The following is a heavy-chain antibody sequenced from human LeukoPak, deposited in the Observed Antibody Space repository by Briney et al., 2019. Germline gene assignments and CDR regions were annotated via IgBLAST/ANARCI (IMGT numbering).Heavy chain of an antibody. CDR2: IKSKTDGGTT. D-gene: IGHD4-17*01. V-gene: IGHV3-15*01. CDR3: TTPQKYGEDAFDI. J-gene: IGHJ3*02. Sequence: GGSLRLSCAASGFTFNNYWMHWVRQAPGKGLEWVGRIKSKTDGGTTDYAAPVKGSFTISRDDSKNTLYLQMNSLKTEDTAVYYCTTPQKYGEDAFDIWGQGTMVTVSS. CDR1: GFTFNNYW.